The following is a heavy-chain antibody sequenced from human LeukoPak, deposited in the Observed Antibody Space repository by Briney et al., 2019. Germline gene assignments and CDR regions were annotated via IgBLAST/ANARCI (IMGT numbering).Heavy chain of an antibody. Sequence: GGSLRLSCSASGFTFTIFGLNWVRQAPGKVPEWVSYIDARSGITYYADSVQGRFTISRDNAQESVFLQMNSLRADDTAVYYCARTYDFGRGPPGDAFDNWGPGTLVTVSS. CDR2: IDARSGIT. CDR3: ARTYDFGRGPPGDAFDN. CDR1: GFTFTIFG. V-gene: IGHV3-48*01. J-gene: IGHJ3*02. D-gene: IGHD3-3*01.